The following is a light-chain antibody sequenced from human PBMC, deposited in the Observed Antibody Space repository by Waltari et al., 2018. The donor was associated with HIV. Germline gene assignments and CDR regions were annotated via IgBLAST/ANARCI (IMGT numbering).Light chain of an antibody. CDR1: SLRRYS. CDR2: GKD. J-gene: IGLJ1*01. Sequence: SSDLTQDPAVSVALGQTVRITCQGDSLRRYSAHWYQQKPGQAPVVVMYGKDNRPSGIPDRFSGSSSGNTGYLTITGAQAEDEADYYCDSRDTNDKHHVFGTGTKVTV. CDR3: DSRDTNDKHHV. V-gene: IGLV3-19*01.